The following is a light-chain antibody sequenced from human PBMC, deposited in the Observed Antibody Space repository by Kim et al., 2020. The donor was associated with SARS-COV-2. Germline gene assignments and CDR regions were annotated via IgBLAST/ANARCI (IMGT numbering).Light chain of an antibody. CDR3: LQRHDWPLT. CDR1: QNINND. J-gene: IGKJ4*01. CDR2: DAS. Sequence: LSQGETATISCGASQNINNDLGWYQQIPGQAPRLLIWDASNRATGTPARFSGSGSGTDFTLTITSLEREDFAVYYCLQRHDWPLTFGGGTKVDIK. V-gene: IGKV3-11*01.